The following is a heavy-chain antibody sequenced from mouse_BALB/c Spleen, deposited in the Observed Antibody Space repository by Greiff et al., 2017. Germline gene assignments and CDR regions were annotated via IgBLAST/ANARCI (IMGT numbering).Heavy chain of an antibody. CDR1: GFTFSSYG. CDR3: ARDYGNFPMDY. V-gene: IGHV5-6-3*01. Sequence: EVNVVESGGGLVQPGGSLKLSCAASGFTFSSYGMSWVRQTPDKRLELVATINSNGGSTYYPDSVKGRFTISRDNAKNTLYLQMSSLKSEDTAMYYCARDYGNFPMDYWGQGTSVTVSS. D-gene: IGHD2-1*01. CDR2: INSNGGST. J-gene: IGHJ4*01.